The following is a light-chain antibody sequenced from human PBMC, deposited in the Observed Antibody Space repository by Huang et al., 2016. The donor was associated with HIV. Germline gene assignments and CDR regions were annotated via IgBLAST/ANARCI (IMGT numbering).Light chain of an antibody. CDR2: DTS. Sequence: EIVLTQSPATLSLSPGEGATLSCRASQSVGNYLAWYQQKPGQAPSLLIFDTSIRATDVPARFSGSGYGADFTLTISSLEPEDFAVYYCQQRGSWPLTFGGGTRVEMK. CDR1: QSVGNY. J-gene: IGKJ4*01. CDR3: QQRGSWPLT. V-gene: IGKV3-11*01.